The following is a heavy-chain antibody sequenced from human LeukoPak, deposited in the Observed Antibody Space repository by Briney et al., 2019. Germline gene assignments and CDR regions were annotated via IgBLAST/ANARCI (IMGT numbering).Heavy chain of an antibody. J-gene: IGHJ5*02. D-gene: IGHD2-21*02. CDR3: ARSSLLAYCGGDCYNWFDP. Sequence: SETLSLTCTVSVGSISSGCYYWSWIRQHPGKGLEWIGYIYYSGSTYYNPSLKSRVTISVDTSKNQFSLKLSSVTAADTAVYYCARSSLLAYCGGDCYNWFDPWGQGTLVTVSS. CDR2: IYYSGST. V-gene: IGHV4-31*03. CDR1: VGSISSGCYY.